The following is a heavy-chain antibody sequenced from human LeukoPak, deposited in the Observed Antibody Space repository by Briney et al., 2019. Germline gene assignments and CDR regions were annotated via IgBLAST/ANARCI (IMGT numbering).Heavy chain of an antibody. D-gene: IGHD1-14*01. V-gene: IGHV3-21*01. CDR2: ISASGNYE. CDR3: ARASEYYFHMDV. CDR1: GFTLSTYT. J-gene: IGHJ6*03. Sequence: PGGSLRLSCAASGFTLSTYTINWVRQAPGKGLEWVSSISASGNYEYFTASVRGRFTVSRDNAKNSLYLQMDSLRAEDTAVYYCARASEYYFHMDVWGKGTTVTVSS.